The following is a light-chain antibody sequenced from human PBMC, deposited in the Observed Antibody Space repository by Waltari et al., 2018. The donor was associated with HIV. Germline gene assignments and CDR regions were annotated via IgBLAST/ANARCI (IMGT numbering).Light chain of an antibody. CDR3: CSHAGNFIFA. V-gene: IGLV2-11*01. CDR2: NVN. CDR1: SSYVDPF. Sequence: QSALTQPHSVSGSPGQSLTISCTGTSSYVDPFVSWYQQHPGNAPQVIIYNVNNRPSGVPDRFSGSKSGNTAFLTISGLQADDEAEYHCCSHAGNFIFAFGTGTKVTVL. J-gene: IGLJ1*01.